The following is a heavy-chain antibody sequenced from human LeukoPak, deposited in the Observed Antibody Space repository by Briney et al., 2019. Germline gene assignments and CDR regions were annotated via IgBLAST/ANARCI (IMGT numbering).Heavy chain of an antibody. J-gene: IGHJ4*02. CDR2: ISGSA. D-gene: IGHD6-6*01. Sequence: SGGSLRLSCAASGFTFSSYAMSWVRQAPGKGLEWVSPISGSAYYADSVKGRFTISRDNSKNTLYLQMNSLRAEDTAVYYCAKGRGYSSSSGIGYWGQGTLVTVSS. V-gene: IGHV3-23*01. CDR1: GFTFSSYA. CDR3: AKGRGYSSSSGIGY.